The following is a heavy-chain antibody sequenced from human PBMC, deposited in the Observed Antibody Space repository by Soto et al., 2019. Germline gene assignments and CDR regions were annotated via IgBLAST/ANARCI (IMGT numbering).Heavy chain of an antibody. CDR2: MIPIFGTA. J-gene: IGHJ4*02. D-gene: IGHD4-17*01. CDR1: GGTFSSYA. CDR3: ARTTYGDYVTGDY. Sequence: QVQLVQSGAEVKKPGSSVKVSCKASGGTFSSYAIRWVRQAPGQGLEWMGGMIPIFGTANYAQTFQGRVTITADESTSTAYMELSSLRSEDTVVYYCARTTYGDYVTGDYWGQGTLVTVSS. V-gene: IGHV1-69*12.